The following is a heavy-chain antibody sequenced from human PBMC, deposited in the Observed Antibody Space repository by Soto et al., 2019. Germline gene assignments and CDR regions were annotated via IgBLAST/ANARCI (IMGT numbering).Heavy chain of an antibody. J-gene: IGHJ6*03. CDR3: ARESGGATATLDYYYFYMDV. CDR1: GDTFTDYY. V-gene: IGHV1-2*04. Sequence: QVQLVQSGAEVKKPGASVTVSCRSSGDTFTDYYMHWVRQAPGQGLEWMGWINPNSGVTKYAQKCQGWVTMTRATSIRTVYMQLSRLRSDDTAVYYCARESGGATATLDYYYFYMDVWGTGTTVTVSS. CDR2: INPNSGVT. D-gene: IGHD5-12*01.